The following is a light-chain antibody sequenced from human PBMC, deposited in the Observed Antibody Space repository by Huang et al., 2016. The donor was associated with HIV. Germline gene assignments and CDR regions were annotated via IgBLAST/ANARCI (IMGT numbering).Light chain of an antibody. CDR3: QQRSSGVT. J-gene: IGKJ4*01. V-gene: IGKV3-11*01. CDR1: QSVGNY. CDR2: DTS. Sequence: IVLTQSPATLSWYPGERVTLSCRASQSVGNYIAWYQQHPGQSPKLLIDDTSSRAPGTPVRCSGSGSGTDVTLTISSLESEDFAVYYCQQRSSGVTFGGGTKVQVK.